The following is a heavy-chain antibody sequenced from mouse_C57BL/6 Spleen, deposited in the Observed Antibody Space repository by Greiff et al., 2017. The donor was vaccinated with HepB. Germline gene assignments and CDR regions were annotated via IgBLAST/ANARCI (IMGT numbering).Heavy chain of an antibody. J-gene: IGHJ4*01. D-gene: IGHD1-1*01. V-gene: IGHV5-9-1*02. CDR2: ISSGGDYI. CDR3: TRDHDYGSSYRLYYAMDY. Sequence: DVMLVESGEGLVKPGGSLKLSCAASGFTFSSYAMSWVRQTPEKRLEWVAYISSGGDYIYYADTVKGRFTISRDNARNTLYLQMSSLKSEDTAMYYCTRDHDYGSSYRLYYAMDYWGQGTSVTVSS. CDR1: GFTFSSYA.